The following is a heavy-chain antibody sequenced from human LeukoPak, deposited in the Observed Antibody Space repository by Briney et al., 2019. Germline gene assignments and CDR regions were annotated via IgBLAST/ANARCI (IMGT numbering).Heavy chain of an antibody. Sequence: GGSLRLSCAASGFTFDDYAMYWVRQAPGKGLEWVSAISGSGGSTYYADSVKGRFTISRDNSKNTLYLQMNSLRAEDTAVYYCAKTRVEMATKNRDYWGQGTLVTVSS. D-gene: IGHD5-24*01. J-gene: IGHJ4*02. CDR2: ISGSGGST. CDR3: AKTRVEMATKNRDY. CDR1: GFTFDDYA. V-gene: IGHV3-23*01.